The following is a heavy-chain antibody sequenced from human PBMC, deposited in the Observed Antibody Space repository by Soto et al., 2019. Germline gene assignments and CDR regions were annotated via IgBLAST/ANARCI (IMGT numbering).Heavy chain of an antibody. V-gene: IGHV3-21*01. Sequence: EVQLVESGGGLVKPGGSLRLSCAASGFTFSSYSMNWVRQAPGKGLEWVSSISSSSSYIYYADSVKGRFTISRDNAQNSLYLQMNSLRAEDTAVYYCARERRYSSGRGYFDLWGRGTLVTVSS. J-gene: IGHJ2*01. CDR3: ARERRYSSGRGYFDL. CDR2: ISSSSSYI. D-gene: IGHD6-19*01. CDR1: GFTFSSYS.